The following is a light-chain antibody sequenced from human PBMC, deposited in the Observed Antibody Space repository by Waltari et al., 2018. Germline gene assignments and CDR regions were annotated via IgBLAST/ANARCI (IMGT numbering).Light chain of an antibody. V-gene: IGKV3-11*01. Sequence: IVLTQSPATLSLSPGDTATLSCRASQSVSSHLAWYQQTPGQAPRLLIYEASKRATGIPARFSGSGSGTDFTLTITSLEPEDFAVFFCQQRSNWPSFGPGTKVEIK. J-gene: IGKJ1*01. CDR1: QSVSSH. CDR3: QQRSNWPS. CDR2: EAS.